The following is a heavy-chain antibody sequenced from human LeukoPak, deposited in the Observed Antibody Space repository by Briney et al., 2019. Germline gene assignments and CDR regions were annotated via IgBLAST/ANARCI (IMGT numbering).Heavy chain of an antibody. J-gene: IGHJ4*02. V-gene: IGHV3-21*01. CDR2: ISSRSSYI. CDR1: GFTFSSYS. D-gene: IGHD6-6*01. Sequence: PGGSLRLSCAASGFTFSSYSMPWVRQAPGKGLEWVSSISSRSSYIYYADSVKGRFTISRDNAKNSLYLQMNSLRAEDTAVYYCAREIRSSSVFDYWGQGTLVTVSS. CDR3: AREIRSSSVFDY.